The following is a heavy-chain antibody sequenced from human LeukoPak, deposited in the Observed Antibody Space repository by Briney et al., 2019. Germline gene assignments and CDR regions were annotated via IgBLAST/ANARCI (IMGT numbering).Heavy chain of an antibody. CDR2: IPYDGRNK. CDR1: GSTFSRNG. J-gene: IGHJ4*02. V-gene: IGHV3-30*02. Sequence: GGSLRLSCAASGSTFSRNGMYWVRQAPGKGLEWVAFIPYDGRNKYYVDSVKGRFTISRDTSKNTLYLQMISLRAEDTAVYYCAKESSASYYLDYWGQGTLVTVYS. CDR3: AKESSASYYLDY. D-gene: IGHD3-10*01.